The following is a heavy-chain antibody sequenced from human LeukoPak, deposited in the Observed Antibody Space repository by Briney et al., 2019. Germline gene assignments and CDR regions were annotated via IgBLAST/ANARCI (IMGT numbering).Heavy chain of an antibody. Sequence: GGSLRLSCAASGFTVNNNYMTWVRQAPGKGLEWVSVIYSGGTTYYADSVKGRFTISRDNSKNTLYLQMNSLRVDDTAVYYCARDPGIRNGMDVWGQGTTVTVSS. J-gene: IGHJ6*02. CDR3: ARDPGIRNGMDV. D-gene: IGHD2/OR15-2a*01. V-gene: IGHV3-53*01. CDR1: GFTVNNNY. CDR2: IYSGGTT.